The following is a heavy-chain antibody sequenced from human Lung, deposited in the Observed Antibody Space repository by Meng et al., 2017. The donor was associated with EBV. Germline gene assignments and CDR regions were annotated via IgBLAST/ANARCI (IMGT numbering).Heavy chain of an antibody. J-gene: IGHJ4*02. V-gene: IGHV4-4*02. CDR3: ARVGAYCGGDCYHPR. Sequence: LPGSGQERVTPSGPLSLTCACSGGSPRSRNWWSWVRQPPGKGLEWIGEIYHSGSTNYNPSLKSRVTISVDESKNQFSLRLSSVTAADTAVYYCARVGAYCGGDCYHPRWGQGTLVTVSS. D-gene: IGHD2-21*02. CDR2: IYHSGST. CDR1: GGSPRSRNW.